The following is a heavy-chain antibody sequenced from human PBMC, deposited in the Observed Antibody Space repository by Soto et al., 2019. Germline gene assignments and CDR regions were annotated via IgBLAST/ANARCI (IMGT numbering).Heavy chain of an antibody. CDR2: IIPIFGTA. CDR1: GGPFISYA. CDR3: ARMAVSKNHYYYYGMEV. Sequence: SVKVSCTASGGPFISYAIIWVRQAPGQGLEWMGGIIPIFGTANYAQKFQGRVTITADKSTSTAYMELSSLRSEDTAVYYCARMAVSKNHYYYYGMEVWGQGTTVT. V-gene: IGHV1-69*06. J-gene: IGHJ6*02.